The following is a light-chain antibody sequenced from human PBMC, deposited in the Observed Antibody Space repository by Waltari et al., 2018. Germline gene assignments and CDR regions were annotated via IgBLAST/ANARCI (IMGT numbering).Light chain of an antibody. Sequence: EIVLTQSPGTLSLSQGERATLSCRASQSVSSSYLAWYQQKPGQASRLLIYGASSRATGIPDRFSGSGSGTDFTLTISRLEPEDFAVYYCQQYGSSLPWTFGQGTKVEIK. CDR3: QQYGSSLPWT. CDR2: GAS. CDR1: QSVSSSY. J-gene: IGKJ1*01. V-gene: IGKV3-20*01.